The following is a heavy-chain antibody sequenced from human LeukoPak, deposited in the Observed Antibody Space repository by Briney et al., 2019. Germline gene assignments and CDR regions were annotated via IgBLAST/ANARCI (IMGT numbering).Heavy chain of an antibody. J-gene: IGHJ3*01. D-gene: IGHD6-19*01. Sequence: GGSLRLSCAASGFTFSGYWMIWVRQAPGKGLEWVANIKQDGSVKYYVDSVSGRFTISRDNAKNLLYLQMNSLRDEDTAVYYCVRDSGGYSSAWYDAFDVWGRGTKVTVSS. V-gene: IGHV3-7*01. CDR1: GFTFSGYW. CDR3: VRDSGGYSSAWYDAFDV. CDR2: IKQDGSVK.